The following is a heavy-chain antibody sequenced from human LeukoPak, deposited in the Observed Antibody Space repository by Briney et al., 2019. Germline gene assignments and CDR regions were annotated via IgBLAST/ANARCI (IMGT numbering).Heavy chain of an antibody. CDR3: AREHRGGYSLGY. J-gene: IGHJ4*02. Sequence: SGTLSLTCAVSGGSISSGNWWSWVRQPPEKGLEWIGEIYHSGSTNYNPSLKSRVTISVDKSKNQFSLRLSSVTAADTAVYFCAREHRGGYSLGYWGQGTLVTVSS. CDR1: GGSISSGNW. V-gene: IGHV4-4*02. CDR2: IYHSGST. D-gene: IGHD5-24*01.